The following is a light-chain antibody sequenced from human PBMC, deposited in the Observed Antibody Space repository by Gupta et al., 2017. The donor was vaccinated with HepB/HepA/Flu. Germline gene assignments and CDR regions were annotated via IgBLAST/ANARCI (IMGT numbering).Light chain of an antibody. CDR3: MQALQTPRS. CDR2: WGS. CDR1: QSLLHSNGYNY. V-gene: IGKV2-28*01. Sequence: DIVMTQSPLSLPVTPGEPASISCRSSQSLLHSNGYNYLDWYLQKPGQSPQLLIYWGSNLASGVPDRFSGSGSGTDFTLKISRVEAEDVGVYYCMQALQTPRSFGQGTKLEIK. J-gene: IGKJ2*04.